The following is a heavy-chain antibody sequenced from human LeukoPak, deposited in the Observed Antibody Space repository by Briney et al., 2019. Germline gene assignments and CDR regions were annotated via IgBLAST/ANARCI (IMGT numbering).Heavy chain of an antibody. D-gene: IGHD6-13*01. CDR1: GGSISSDY. V-gene: IGHV4-59*01. J-gene: IGHJ4*02. Sequence: SETLSLTCTVSGGSISSDYWSWIRQPPGKGLEWIGYIYYSGSTNYAPSLKSRVTISVDTSKNQFSLKLSSVTAADTAVYYCARVLTSMAAANWGQGTLVTVSS. CDR3: ARVLTSMAAAN. CDR2: IYYSGST.